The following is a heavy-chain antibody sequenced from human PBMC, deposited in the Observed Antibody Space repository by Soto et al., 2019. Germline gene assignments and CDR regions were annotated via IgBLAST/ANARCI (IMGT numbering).Heavy chain of an antibody. CDR1: GFTFNAYW. CDR2: IKPDGGEK. Sequence: EVQLVESGGGLVQPGGSLRLSCAASGFTFNAYWMSWVRQAPGRGLEWVANIKPDGGEKYYVASVKGRITISRDNAKNSLHLQMNSLRGEDTAVYYCARAVYTSGWAPDYWGQGTLVTVSS. V-gene: IGHV3-7*04. CDR3: ARAVYTSGWAPDY. J-gene: IGHJ4*02. D-gene: IGHD6-19*01.